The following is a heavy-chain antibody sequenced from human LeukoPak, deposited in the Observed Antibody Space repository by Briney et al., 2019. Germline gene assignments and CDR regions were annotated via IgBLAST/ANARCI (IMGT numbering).Heavy chain of an antibody. CDR2: IIPIFGIA. D-gene: IGHD3-22*01. Sequence: GASVKVSCKASGGTFSSYAISWVRQAPGQGLERMGRIIPIFGIANYAQKFQGRVTITADKSTSTAYMELSSLRSEDTAVYYCARPDYYDSSGYIYYYYYGMDVWGQGTTVTVSS. V-gene: IGHV1-69*04. CDR3: ARPDYYDSSGYIYYYYYGMDV. CDR1: GGTFSSYA. J-gene: IGHJ6*02.